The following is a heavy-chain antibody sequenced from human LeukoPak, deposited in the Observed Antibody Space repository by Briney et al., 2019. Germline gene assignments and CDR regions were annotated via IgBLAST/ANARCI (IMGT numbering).Heavy chain of an antibody. D-gene: IGHD3-22*01. CDR1: GGSISSYY. CDR3: ARAQGFDYYDSSGYRYYFDY. CDR2: IYYSGST. Sequence: PSETLSLTCTVSGGSISSYYWSWIRQPPGKGLEWIGYIYYSGSTNYNPYLKSRVTISVDTSNNQFSLKLSSVTAADTAVYYCARAQGFDYYDSSGYRYYFDYWGQGTLVTVSS. V-gene: IGHV4-59*01. J-gene: IGHJ4*02.